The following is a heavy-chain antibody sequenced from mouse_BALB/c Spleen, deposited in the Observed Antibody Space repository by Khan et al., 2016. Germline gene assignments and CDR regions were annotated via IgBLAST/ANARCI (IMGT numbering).Heavy chain of an antibody. Sequence: EVQLVESGGGLVQPGGSLKLSCAASGFDFSRYWMSWVRQAPGKRLEWIGEINPDSSTINYTPSLKDKFIISRDNAKNTLYLQMSKVRSEDTALYYCARAGYYGYLAYWGQGTLVTVSA. D-gene: IGHD1-1*01. CDR3: ARAGYYGYLAY. J-gene: IGHJ3*01. CDR2: INPDSSTI. V-gene: IGHV4-1*02. CDR1: GFDFSRYW.